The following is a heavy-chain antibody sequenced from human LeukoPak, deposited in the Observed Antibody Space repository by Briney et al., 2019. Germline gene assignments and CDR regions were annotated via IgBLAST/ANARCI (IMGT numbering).Heavy chain of an antibody. V-gene: IGHV4-59*01. CDR2: IYYSGST. CDR3: GRWSSGYYDAFDI. D-gene: IGHD3-22*01. Sequence: PSETLSLTCTVSGYSISSNYNWARIRQPPGKGLEWIGYIYYSGSTYYNPSLKSRVTISVDTSKNQFSLKLSSVTAADTAVYYCGRWSSGYYDAFDIWGQGTMVTLSS. J-gene: IGHJ3*02. CDR1: GYSISSNYN.